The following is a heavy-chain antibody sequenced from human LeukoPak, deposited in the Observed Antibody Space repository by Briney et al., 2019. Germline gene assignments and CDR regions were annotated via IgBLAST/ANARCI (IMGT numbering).Heavy chain of an antibody. V-gene: IGHV4-34*01. CDR3: ARGRTASH. CDR1: GGSFSGYY. J-gene: IGHJ4*02. CDR2: INHSGST. D-gene: IGHD1-14*01. Sequence: SETLSLTCAVYGGSFSGYYWSWIRQPPGKGLEWIGEINHSGSTNYNPSLKSRVTISVDTSKNQFSLKLSSVTAADTAVYYCARGRTASHWGQGTLLTVSS.